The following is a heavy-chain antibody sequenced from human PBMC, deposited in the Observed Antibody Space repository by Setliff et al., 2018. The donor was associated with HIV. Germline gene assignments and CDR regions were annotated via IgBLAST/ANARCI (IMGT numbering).Heavy chain of an antibody. J-gene: IGHJ4*02. Sequence: PGGSLRLSCAASGFPFSAYIMNWVRRAPGKGLEWISYISGSSTTIYYADSVKGRFIISRDNAKNSLYLQMNSLRAEDTAVYYCAKVATWTGTTYYFESWGQGTLVTVSS. V-gene: IGHV3-48*01. CDR3: AKVATWTGTTYYFES. CDR1: GFPFSAYI. D-gene: IGHD1-1*01. CDR2: ISGSSTTI.